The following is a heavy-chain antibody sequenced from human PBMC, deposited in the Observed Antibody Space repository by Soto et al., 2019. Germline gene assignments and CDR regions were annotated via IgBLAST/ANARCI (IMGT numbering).Heavy chain of an antibody. Sequence: PGGSLRLSCAASGFTFSSYWMSWVRQAPGKGLEWVANIKQDGSEKYYVDSVKGRFTISRDNAKNSLYLQMNSLRAEDTAVYYCARVELTYYYYYGMDVWGQGTTVTAP. CDR3: ARVELTYYYYYGMDV. CDR2: IKQDGSEK. J-gene: IGHJ6*02. CDR1: GFTFSSYW. V-gene: IGHV3-7*03. D-gene: IGHD3-10*01.